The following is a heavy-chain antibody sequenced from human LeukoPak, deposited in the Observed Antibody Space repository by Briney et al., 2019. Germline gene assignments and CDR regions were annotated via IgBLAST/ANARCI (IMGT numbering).Heavy chain of an antibody. CDR3: ARDSPYCSGATCYIDY. CDR1: GYTFSSYG. D-gene: IGHD2-2*02. CDR2: ISAYNGKT. V-gene: IGHV1-18*01. Sequence: ASVKVSCKASGYTFSSYGISWVRQAPGQGLEWMGWISAYNGKTKYAQKLQGRVTMTTEPSTSTAYMELRSLRSDDTAVYYCARDSPYCSGATCYIDYWGQGTLVTVSS. J-gene: IGHJ4*02.